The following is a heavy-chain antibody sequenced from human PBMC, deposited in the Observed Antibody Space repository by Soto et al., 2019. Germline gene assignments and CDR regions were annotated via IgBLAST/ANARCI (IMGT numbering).Heavy chain of an antibody. Sequence: QLQLQESGSGLVKPSQTLSLTCAVSGGSISSGGYSWSWIRQPPGKGLEWIGYIYHSGSTYYNPSLKSRVTTSVDRSKNQFSLKLSSVTAADTAVYYCARGLYYYDSSGYFVSWFDPWGQGTLVTVSS. CDR2: IYHSGST. CDR3: ARGLYYYDSSGYFVSWFDP. CDR1: GGSISSGGYS. J-gene: IGHJ5*02. D-gene: IGHD3-22*01. V-gene: IGHV4-30-2*01.